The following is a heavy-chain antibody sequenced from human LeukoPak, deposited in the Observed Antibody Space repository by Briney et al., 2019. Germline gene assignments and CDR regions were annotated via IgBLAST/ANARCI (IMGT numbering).Heavy chain of an antibody. Sequence: PSETLSVTCTVSGGSISSGGYYWSWIRQPPGKGLEWIGYIYHSGSTYYNPSLKSRVTISVDRSKNQFSLKLSSVTAADTAVYYCASMVVPAANPYYYYYMDVWGKGTTVTVSS. CDR3: ASMVVPAANPYYYYYMDV. CDR1: GGSISSGGYY. CDR2: IYHSGST. D-gene: IGHD2-2*01. J-gene: IGHJ6*03. V-gene: IGHV4-30-2*01.